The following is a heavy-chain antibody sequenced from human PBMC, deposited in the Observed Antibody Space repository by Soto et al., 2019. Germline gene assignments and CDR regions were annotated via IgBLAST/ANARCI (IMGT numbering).Heavy chain of an antibody. CDR2: ISPSGGTT. J-gene: IGHJ4*02. V-gene: IGHV1-46*03. D-gene: IGHD5-18*01. Sequence: QVQLVQSGAEVKKPGASVKVSCKASGYTFTSYHMHRVRQAPGQGLEWMGIISPSGGTTRYAQKFQGRVTITRDTSTSTVYMELGSLRSEDTAVYYCARGGTALERACDYWGQGALVTVSS. CDR1: GYTFTSYH. CDR3: ARGGTALERACDY.